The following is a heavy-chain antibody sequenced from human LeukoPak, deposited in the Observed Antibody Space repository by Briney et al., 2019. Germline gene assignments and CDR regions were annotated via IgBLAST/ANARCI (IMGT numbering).Heavy chain of an antibody. Sequence: GGSLSLSCAVSGFTFSSYGMHWVRQAPGKGLEWVALIRYDGSKKDYADSVRGRFTISRDNSKNTLYLQMNSLRAEDTAMYYCVRTGDTERFDYWGQGTLVTVSS. V-gene: IGHV3-30*02. D-gene: IGHD3/OR15-3a*01. CDR1: GFTFSSYG. CDR3: VRTGDTERFDY. J-gene: IGHJ4*02. CDR2: IRYDGSKK.